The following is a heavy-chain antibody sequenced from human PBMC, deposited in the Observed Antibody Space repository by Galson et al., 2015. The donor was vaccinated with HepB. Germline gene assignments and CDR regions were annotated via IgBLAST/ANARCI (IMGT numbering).Heavy chain of an antibody. V-gene: IGHV3-64D*06. CDR3: VKDNNNWGLDY. CDR1: GFIFSRFV. CDR2: INTNGDKT. J-gene: IGHJ4*02. D-gene: IGHD3-16*01. Sequence: SLRLSCAASGFIFSRFVMYWVRQAPGKGLEYVSRINTNGDKTFQVDSVKGRFSISRDNSRNTLYLQMSSLREEDTAIYYCVKDNNNWGLDYWGQGTLVTVSS.